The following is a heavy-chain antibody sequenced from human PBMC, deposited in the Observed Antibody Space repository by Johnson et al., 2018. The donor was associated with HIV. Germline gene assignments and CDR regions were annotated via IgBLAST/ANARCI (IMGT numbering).Heavy chain of an antibody. CDR3: AKSGLFVLVVYAPDVFDI. J-gene: IGHJ3*02. Sequence: QVQLVESGGGVVQPGRSLRLFCAVSGFTFSTYTMHWVRQAPGRGLEWVAVISYDGSHRYYADSVKGRFTISRDNSKNTLYLQMNSLRAEDTAVYYCAKSGLFVLVVYAPDVFDIWGQGTMVTVSS. D-gene: IGHD2-8*02. CDR2: ISYDGSHR. V-gene: IGHV3-30*18. CDR1: GFTFSTYT.